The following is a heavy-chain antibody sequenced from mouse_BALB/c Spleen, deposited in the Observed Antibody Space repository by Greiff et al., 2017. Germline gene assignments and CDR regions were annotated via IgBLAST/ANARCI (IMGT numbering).Heavy chain of an antibody. V-gene: IGHV3-2*02. CDR1: GYSITSDYA. J-gene: IGHJ2*01. Sequence: EVKVEESGPGLVKPSQSLSLTCTVTGYSITSDYAWNWIRQFPGNKLEWMGYISYSGSTSYNPSLKSRISITRDTSKNQFFLQLNSVTTEDTATYYCARDYGSSYVFDYWGQGTTLTVSS. CDR3: ARDYGSSYVFDY. CDR2: ISYSGST. D-gene: IGHD1-1*01.